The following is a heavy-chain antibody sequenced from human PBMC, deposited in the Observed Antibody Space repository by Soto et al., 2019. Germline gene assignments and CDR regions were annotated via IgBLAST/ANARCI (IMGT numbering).Heavy chain of an antibody. CDR1: GGSFSGYY. Sequence: SVTLSLTCAVHGGSFSGYYWDWIRQPPGKGLEWIGEINHGGTTNYNPSLKSRVTMSVDTSRNHLSLKLTSVTAADTAVYYCARWAYSSSWPSDNYGMDVWGQGTTVTVSS. CDR2: INHGGTT. V-gene: IGHV4-34*01. CDR3: ARWAYSSSWPSDNYGMDV. J-gene: IGHJ6*02. D-gene: IGHD6-13*01.